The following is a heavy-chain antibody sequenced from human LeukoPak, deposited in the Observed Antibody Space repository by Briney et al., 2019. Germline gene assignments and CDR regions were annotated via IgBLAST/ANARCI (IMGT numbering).Heavy chain of an antibody. V-gene: IGHV4-34*01. CDR1: GASFSNFY. J-gene: IGHJ4*02. Sequence: SETLSLTCAVYGASFSNFYWSWMRQPPGKGLEWIGEINHSGSTNYNQSLKSRVTIAVDTSKNQFSLKLSSVTAADAAVYYCANLYYYDSSTYSSADYWGQGTLVTVSS. CDR2: INHSGST. CDR3: ANLYYYDSSTYSSADY. D-gene: IGHD3-22*01.